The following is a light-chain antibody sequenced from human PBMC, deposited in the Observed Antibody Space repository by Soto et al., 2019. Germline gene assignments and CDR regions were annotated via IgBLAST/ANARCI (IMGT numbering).Light chain of an antibody. CDR2: ENY. CDR1: SSNIGNNY. CDR3: GTWDSSLSAWV. V-gene: IGLV1-51*02. J-gene: IGLJ3*02. Sequence: QAVLTQPPSVSAAPGQAVTISCFGSSSNIGNNYVSWYQQLPGTAPKLLIYENYKRPSGIPDRFSGSKSGTSATLGITGLQTGDEADYYCGTWDSSLSAWVFGGGTKLTVL.